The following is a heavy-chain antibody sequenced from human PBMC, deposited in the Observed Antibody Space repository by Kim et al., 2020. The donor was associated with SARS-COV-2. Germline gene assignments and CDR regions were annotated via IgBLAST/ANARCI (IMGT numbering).Heavy chain of an antibody. CDR3: AKDAYFQDSSGWQWLLGLELRY. CDR1: GFTFSSYA. D-gene: IGHD6-19*01. CDR2: ISGSGGST. V-gene: IGHV3-23*01. Sequence: GGSLRLSCAASGFTFSSYAMSWVRQAPGKGLEWVSAISGSGGSTYYADSVKGRFTISRDNSKNTLYLQMNSLRAEDTAVYYCAKDAYFQDSSGWQWLLGLELRYWGQGTLVTVSS. J-gene: IGHJ4*02.